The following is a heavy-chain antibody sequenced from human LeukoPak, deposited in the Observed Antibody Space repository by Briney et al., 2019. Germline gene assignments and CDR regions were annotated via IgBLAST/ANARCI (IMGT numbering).Heavy chain of an antibody. CDR2: TYYRAKWYD. CDR1: GVSVSSKSAT. D-gene: IGHD1-1*01. Sequence: SQPLSRTCAIFGVSVSSKSATWNWLRQSPLSGLEWLGRTYYRAKWYDDYGVSVKVRITINPDTSKNQFSLHLTSVTPEDTAVYFCARVGSYSLFPATGFDPWGQGALVTVSS. J-gene: IGHJ5*02. V-gene: IGHV6-1*01. CDR3: ARVGSYSLFPATGFDP.